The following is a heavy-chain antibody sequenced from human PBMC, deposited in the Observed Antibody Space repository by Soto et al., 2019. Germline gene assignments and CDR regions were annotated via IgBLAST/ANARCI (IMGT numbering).Heavy chain of an antibody. D-gene: IGHD5-12*01. CDR2: IYDSGST. V-gene: IGHV4-4*09. CDR1: GGSISHFY. Sequence: SETLSLTCTVSGGSISHFYWSWIRQSPGKGLEWLGYIYDSGSTSYNPSLKSRVTLSMDTSKTQFSLNLSSVTAADTAVYYCARGGDGYNYAWAQGIGDWGQGTLVTVYS. J-gene: IGHJ4*02. CDR3: ARGGDGYNYAWAQGIGD.